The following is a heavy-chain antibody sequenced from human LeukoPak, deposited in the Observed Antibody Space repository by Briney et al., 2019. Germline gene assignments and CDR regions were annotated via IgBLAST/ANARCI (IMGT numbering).Heavy chain of an antibody. CDR2: ISSSGSTI. V-gene: IGHV3-11*04. Sequence: PGGSLRLPCAASGFTFSDYYTSWIRQAPGKGLEWVSYISSSGSTIYYADSVKGRFTISRDNSKNTLYLQMNSLRAEDTAVYYCARDLPPLDYWGQGTLVTVSS. CDR1: GFTFSDYY. J-gene: IGHJ4*02. CDR3: ARDLPPLDY.